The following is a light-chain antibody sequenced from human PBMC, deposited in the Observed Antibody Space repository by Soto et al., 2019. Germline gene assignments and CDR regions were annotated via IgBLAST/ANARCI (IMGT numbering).Light chain of an antibody. CDR1: NIGSKN. CDR3: QLWDRSTGV. J-gene: IGLJ2*01. V-gene: IGLV3-9*01. Sequence: SYELTQPLSVSVALGQTARITCGGNNIGSKNVHWYQQKPGQAPVLVIYRDTNRPSGIPERFSGSNSGNTATLTIIRAQGGDEADYYCQLWDRSTGVFGGGTKLTVL. CDR2: RDT.